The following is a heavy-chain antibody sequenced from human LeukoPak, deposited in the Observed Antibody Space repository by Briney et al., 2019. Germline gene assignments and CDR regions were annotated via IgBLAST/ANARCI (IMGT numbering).Heavy chain of an antibody. V-gene: IGHV1-24*01. Sequence: ASVKVSCKVSGYTLTELSMHWVRQAPGKGLEWMEGFDPEDGETIYAQKFQGRVTMTEDTSTDTAYMELSSLRSEDTAVYYCATSVGGGSYSPILPYYFDYWGQGTLVTVSS. J-gene: IGHJ4*02. D-gene: IGHD1-26*01. CDR1: GYTLTELS. CDR2: FDPEDGET. CDR3: ATSVGGGSYSPILPYYFDY.